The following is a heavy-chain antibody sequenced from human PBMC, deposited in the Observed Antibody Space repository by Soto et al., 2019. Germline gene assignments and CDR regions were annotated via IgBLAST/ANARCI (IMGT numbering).Heavy chain of an antibody. CDR1: GYTFTSYG. Sequence: ASVKVSCKASGYTFTSYGFSWVRQAPGQGLEWMGWIRAYNGYTNYAQKFQGRVTITTDTSTSTAYMELRSLISDDTAVYYCARASDGYRSGWYVGYFDYWGQGTLVTVSS. V-gene: IGHV1-18*04. CDR3: ARASDGYRSGWYVGYFDY. J-gene: IGHJ4*02. D-gene: IGHD6-19*01. CDR2: IRAYNGYT.